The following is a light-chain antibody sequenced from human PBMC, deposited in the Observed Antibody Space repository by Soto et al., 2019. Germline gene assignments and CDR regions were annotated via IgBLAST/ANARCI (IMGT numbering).Light chain of an antibody. Sequence: EIVLTQSPDTLSLSPGEKFTLSCRASQSVGSYLVWYQQKPGQAPSLLIYGASRRATGIPDRFSGSGSGTDFTLTINRLEPEDFAVYYCQQYDSSPITFGQGTRLEIK. CDR2: GAS. CDR1: QSVGSY. V-gene: IGKV3-20*01. CDR3: QQYDSSPIT. J-gene: IGKJ5*01.